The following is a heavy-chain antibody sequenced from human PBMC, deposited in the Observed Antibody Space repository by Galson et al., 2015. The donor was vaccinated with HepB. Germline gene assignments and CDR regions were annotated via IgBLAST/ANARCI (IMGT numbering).Heavy chain of an antibody. J-gene: IGHJ4*02. CDR3: ARDCCNYGDRLDS. D-gene: IGHD4-11*01. CDR1: GFTFRDYS. Sequence: SLRLSCAVSGFTFRDYSMNWVRQAPGKGLEWLSYISDSSSNIYYADSVQGRFTISRDNAKNSVFLQMNSLKADDTAVYFCARDCCNYGDRLDSWGQGTLVTVSS. CDR2: ISDSSSNI. V-gene: IGHV3-48*01.